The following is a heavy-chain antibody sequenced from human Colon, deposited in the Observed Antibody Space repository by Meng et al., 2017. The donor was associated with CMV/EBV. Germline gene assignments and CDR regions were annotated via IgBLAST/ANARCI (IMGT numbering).Heavy chain of an antibody. CDR2: IKQDGREK. Sequence: GGSLRLSCATSGFSFSTFWMSWVRQAPGKGLEWLANIKQDGREKYYVDSVRGRFIISRDNAQNSLYLEMNSLRAEDTAVYYCARPDVLFESTTNYDAFDVWGQGTLVTVSS. CDR3: ARPDVLFESTTNYDAFDV. CDR1: GFSFSTFW. D-gene: IGHD5-24*01. J-gene: IGHJ3*01. V-gene: IGHV3-7*01.